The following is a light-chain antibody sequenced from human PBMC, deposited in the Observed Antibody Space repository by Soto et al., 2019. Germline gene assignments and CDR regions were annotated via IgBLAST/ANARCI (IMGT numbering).Light chain of an antibody. J-gene: IGKJ5*01. CDR1: QNINSW. V-gene: IGKV1-12*01. CDR3: QQANSFLPIT. CDR2: AAS. Sequence: DIHMTQSPSTLSASVGDRVTITCRASQNINSWLAWYQQKPGKAPKLLIYAASSLQSGVPSRFSGSGSGTDFTLTISSLQPEDFATYYCQQANSFLPITFGQGTRLEIK.